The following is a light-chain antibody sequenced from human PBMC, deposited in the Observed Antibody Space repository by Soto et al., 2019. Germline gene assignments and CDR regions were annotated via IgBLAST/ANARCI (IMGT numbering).Light chain of an antibody. CDR2: GAS. V-gene: IGKV3-15*01. CDR3: QQYNNWPLT. CDR1: QSVNNN. J-gene: IGKJ4*01. Sequence: EIVMTQSPATLSVSPGERATLSCRASQSVNNNLAWYQQKPGQAPRLLIYGASARATVIPARFSGSGSGTEFTLTSSSLQSEDLAVYYCQQYNNWPLTFGGGTKVEIK.